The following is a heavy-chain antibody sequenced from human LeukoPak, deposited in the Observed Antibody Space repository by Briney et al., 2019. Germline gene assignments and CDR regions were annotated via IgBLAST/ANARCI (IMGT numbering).Heavy chain of an antibody. CDR3: ARAGFNCSSTSCYHRSWFDP. J-gene: IGHJ5*02. CDR2: INPSGGST. Sequence: ASVTVSCTASGYTFTSYYMHWVRQAPGQGLEWMGIINPSGGSTSYAQKFQGRVTMTRDMSTSTVYMELSSLRSEDTAVYYCARAGFNCSSTSCYHRSWFDPWGQGTLVTVSS. CDR1: GYTFTSYY. D-gene: IGHD2-2*01. V-gene: IGHV1-46*01.